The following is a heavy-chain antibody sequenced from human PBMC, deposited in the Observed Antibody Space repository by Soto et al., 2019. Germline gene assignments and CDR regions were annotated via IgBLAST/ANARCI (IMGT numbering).Heavy chain of an antibody. CDR3: ARAGERWLQFGGHY. Sequence: QVQLEQSGAEVKKPGSSVKVSCKASGGTFSSYAISWVRQAPGRGLEWMGGIIPIFGTANYAQKFQGRVTITADESTSTAYMELSSLRSEDTAVYYCARAGERWLQFGGHYWGQGTLVTVSS. D-gene: IGHD5-12*01. V-gene: IGHV1-69*01. CDR1: GGTFSSYA. CDR2: IIPIFGTA. J-gene: IGHJ4*02.